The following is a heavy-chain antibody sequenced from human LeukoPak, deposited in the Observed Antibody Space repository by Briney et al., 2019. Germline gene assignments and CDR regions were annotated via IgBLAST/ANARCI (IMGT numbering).Heavy chain of an antibody. CDR1: GGSISSYS. Sequence: MASETLSLTCTVSGGSISSYSWNWIRQPPGKGLEWIGYIYYSGSTHYNPSLKSRVTMSVDTSKNQFSLKLSSVTAADTAVYYCARASSHSLGYYYYMDVWGKGTTVTISS. CDR3: ARASSHSLGYYYYMDV. CDR2: IYYSGST. J-gene: IGHJ6*03. D-gene: IGHD5-18*01. V-gene: IGHV4-59*12.